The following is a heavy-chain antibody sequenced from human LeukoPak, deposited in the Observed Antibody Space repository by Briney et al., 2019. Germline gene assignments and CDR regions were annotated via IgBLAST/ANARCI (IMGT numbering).Heavy chain of an antibody. CDR3: ARERIAAASVFDY. D-gene: IGHD6-13*01. CDR2: IIPILGIA. CDR1: GGTFSSYT. J-gene: IGHJ4*02. V-gene: IGHV1-69*04. Sequence: SVKVSCKASGGTFSSYTISWVRQAPGQGLEWMGRIIPILGIANYAQKFQGRVTITADKSTSTAYMELSSLRSGDTAVYYCARERIAAASVFDYWGQGTLVTVSS.